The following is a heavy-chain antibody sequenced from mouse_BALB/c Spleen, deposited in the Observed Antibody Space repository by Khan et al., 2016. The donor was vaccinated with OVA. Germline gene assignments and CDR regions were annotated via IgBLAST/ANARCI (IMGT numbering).Heavy chain of an antibody. V-gene: IGHV5-17*02. CDR2: ISSGSSSI. J-gene: IGHJ2*01. CDR1: GFTFSRSG. CDR3: ARDSNCDY. Sequence: EVELVESGGGLVQPGGSRKLSCAASGFTFSRSGMHWVRQAPEKGLEWVAYISSGSSSIYYADTVKGRFTISRDNPKNTLFLQMTSLRSEDTAMYYCARDSNCDYWGQGTTLTVSS.